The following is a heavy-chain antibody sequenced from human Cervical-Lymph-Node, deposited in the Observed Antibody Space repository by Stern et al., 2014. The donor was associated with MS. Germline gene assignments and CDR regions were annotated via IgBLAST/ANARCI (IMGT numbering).Heavy chain of an antibody. D-gene: IGHD2-15*01. CDR3: ARPECTGGTCYSSWFDP. V-gene: IGHV3-7*01. J-gene: IGHJ5*02. CDR1: GFTFSTYW. CDR2: IKQDGSQK. Sequence: EVQLVQSGGGLVQPGGSLRLSCAASGFTFSTYWMSWVRQAPGKGQEWVANIKQDGSQKYYVDSVKGRFTISRDNAKNSLYLQMNSLRAEDTAVYYCARPECTGGTCYSSWFDPWGQGTLVTVS.